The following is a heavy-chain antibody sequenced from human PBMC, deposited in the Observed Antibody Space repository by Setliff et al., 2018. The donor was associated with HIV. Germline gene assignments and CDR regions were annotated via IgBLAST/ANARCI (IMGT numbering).Heavy chain of an antibody. CDR3: ARGRLSWSPDF. CDR1: GYTFTNYD. Sequence: ASVNVSCKASGYTFTNYDINWVRQSPGQGLEWLGWMNPNSGRAGSAQMFQGRLTMTRDTSTSTAYMELSSLTSDDTAIYYCARGRLSWSPDFWGQGTLVTVSS. J-gene: IGHJ4*02. V-gene: IGHV1-8*02. CDR2: MNPNSGRA.